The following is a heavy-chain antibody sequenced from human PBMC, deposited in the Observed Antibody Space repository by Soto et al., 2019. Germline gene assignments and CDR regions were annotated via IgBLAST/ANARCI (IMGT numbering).Heavy chain of an antibody. CDR2: ISYDGSNK. D-gene: IGHD1-26*01. CDR1: GLTFSSYG. V-gene: IGHV3-30*18. CDR3: AKVWGATAPGGVDY. J-gene: IGHJ4*02. Sequence: QVQLVESGGGVVQPGRSLRLSCAASGLTFSSYGMHWVRQAPGKGLEWVAVISYDGSNKYYADSVKGRFTISRDNSKNTLYLQMNSLRAEDTAVYYCAKVWGATAPGGVDYWGQGTLVTVSS.